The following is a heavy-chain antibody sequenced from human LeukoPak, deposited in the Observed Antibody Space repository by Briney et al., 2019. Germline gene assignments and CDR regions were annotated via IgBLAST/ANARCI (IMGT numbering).Heavy chain of an antibody. CDR3: ARVRLADERAWAY. D-gene: IGHD3-3*02. CDR2: ITPKSGDT. J-gene: IGHJ4*01. Sequence: ASVKVSCKASGYTFSDYYIHWVRQAPGQGLEYVGWITPKSGDTYSPQRFQGRVTMTRDASISTAYMELSSLRSDDTAVYFCARVRLADERAWAYWDHGTLVTVSS. CDR1: GYTFSDYY. V-gene: IGHV1-2*02.